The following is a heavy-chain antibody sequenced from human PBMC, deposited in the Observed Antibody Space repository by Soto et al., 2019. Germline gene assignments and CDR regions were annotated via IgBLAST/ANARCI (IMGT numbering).Heavy chain of an antibody. CDR2: INPNSGGT. CDR3: ARDRSKRLELREVWLDP. J-gene: IGHJ5*02. Sequence: GASVKVSCKASGYTFTGYYMHWVRQAPGQGLEWMGWINPNSGGTNYAQKFQGWITMTRDTSISTAYMELSRLRSDDTAVYYCARDRSKRLELREVWLDPWGEATLVTVTS. CDR1: GYTFTGYY. V-gene: IGHV1-2*04. D-gene: IGHD1-7*01.